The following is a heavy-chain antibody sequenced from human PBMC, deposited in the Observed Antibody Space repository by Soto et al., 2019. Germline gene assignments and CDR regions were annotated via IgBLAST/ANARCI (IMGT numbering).Heavy chain of an antibody. J-gene: IGHJ6*02. Sequence: GGSLRLSCDASGLTFSTYGIHWVRQAPGKGLEWLAIISYDGRNKYYADSVKGRFTISRDNSKNTIYLQMNTLRAEDTAVYYCASFCSGGSCYVSGMDVWGHGTMVTVSS. D-gene: IGHD3-22*01. V-gene: IGHV3-30*03. CDR3: ASFCSGGSCYVSGMDV. CDR2: ISYDGRNK. CDR1: GLTFSTYG.